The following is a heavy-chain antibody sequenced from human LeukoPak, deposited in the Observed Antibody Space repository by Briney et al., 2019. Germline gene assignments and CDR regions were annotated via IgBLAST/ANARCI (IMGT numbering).Heavy chain of an antibody. D-gene: IGHD3-10*01. CDR2: ISYDGSNE. V-gene: IGHV3-30*04. J-gene: IGHJ6*04. CDR1: GFTFSSYV. CDR3: ARDRAITMVRGVMDV. Sequence: GGSLRLSCAASGFTFSSYVMHWVRQAPGKGLEWVGIISYDGSNEYYADSVKGRFTISRDNSKNTLYLQMNSLRGADTAVYYCARDRAITMVRGVMDVWGKGTTVTVSS.